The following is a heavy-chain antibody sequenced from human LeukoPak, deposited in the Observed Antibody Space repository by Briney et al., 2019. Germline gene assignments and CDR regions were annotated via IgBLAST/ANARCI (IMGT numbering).Heavy chain of an antibody. D-gene: IGHD6-19*01. V-gene: IGHV3-30*18. J-gene: IGHJ4*02. CDR2: ISYDGSNK. CDR1: GFTFSPFG. CDR3: AKDQRGWPFDY. Sequence: GGSLRLSCSAFGFTFSPFGMHWVRQAPGKGLEWVAVISYDGSNKYYADSVKGRFTISRDNSKNTLYLQMNSLRAEDTAVYYCAKDQRGWPFDYWGQGTLVTVSS.